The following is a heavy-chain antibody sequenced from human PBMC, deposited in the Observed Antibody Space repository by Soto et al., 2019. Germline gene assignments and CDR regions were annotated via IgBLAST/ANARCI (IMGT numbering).Heavy chain of an antibody. CDR3: ARGRGTSH. CDR2: INHSGST. Sequence: SETLSLTCTVSGGSFSGYYWSWIRQPPGKGLEWIGEINHSGSTNYNPSLKSRVTISVDTSKNQFSLKLSSVTAADTAVYYCARGRGTSHWGQGTLVTVSS. J-gene: IGHJ4*02. V-gene: IGHV4-34*01. CDR1: GGSFSGYY. D-gene: IGHD3-16*01.